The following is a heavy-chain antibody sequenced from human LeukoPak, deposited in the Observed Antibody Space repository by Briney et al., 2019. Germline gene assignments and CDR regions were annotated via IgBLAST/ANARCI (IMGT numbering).Heavy chain of an antibody. V-gene: IGHV3-48*01. J-gene: IGHJ4*02. CDR2: ITNSGNSK. CDR3: ARPRRSVYLTFDT. CDR1: EFTFSSYS. D-gene: IGHD3-3*01. Sequence: GGSLRLSCAASEFTFSSYSMNWVRQAPGKGLEWVSYITNSGNSKSYADSVKGRFTISRDNTKNSLYLQMNGLRAEDTAVYYCARPRRSVYLTFDTGGKGILVTASS.